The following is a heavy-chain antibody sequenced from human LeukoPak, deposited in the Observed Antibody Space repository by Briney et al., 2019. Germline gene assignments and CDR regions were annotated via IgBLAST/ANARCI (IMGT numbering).Heavy chain of an antibody. Sequence: GGSVRLSCVASGFDVNDNFMIWVRQAPGQGLEWISIIYASGGAFHSESVKVRFSAFRDTSKNTIFLQMNNLRAADTAMYYCVRRHDYWGQGTLVTVSS. V-gene: IGHV3-53*01. J-gene: IGHJ4*02. CDR1: GFDVNDNF. CDR2: IYASGGA. CDR3: VRRHDY.